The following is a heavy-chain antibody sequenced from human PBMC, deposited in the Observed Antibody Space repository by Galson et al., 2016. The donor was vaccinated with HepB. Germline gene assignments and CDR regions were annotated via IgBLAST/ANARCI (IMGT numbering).Heavy chain of an antibody. Sequence: QSGAEVKKPGESLKISCQGSGYNFTTSWIGWVRQMPGKGLEWMGLIYPGDSDARYSPSLQGQVTMSVDKSISTAYLQWSSLKASVTAIYYCARHWGHCTPDACSPFGFDPWGQGTLVTVSS. CDR2: IYPGDSDA. D-gene: IGHD3-10*02. J-gene: IGHJ5*02. CDR3: ARHWGHCTPDACSPFGFDP. V-gene: IGHV5-51*01. CDR1: GYNFTTSW.